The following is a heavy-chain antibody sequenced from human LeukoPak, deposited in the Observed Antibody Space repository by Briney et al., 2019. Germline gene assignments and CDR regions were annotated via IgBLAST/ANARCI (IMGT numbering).Heavy chain of an antibody. J-gene: IGHJ6*02. D-gene: IGHD3-9*01. CDR2: IYHGDSDT. Sequence: GESLKISCKGSGYSFTSYWIGWVRQMRGKGLEWMGNIYHGDSDTRYSPSFQGQVTISADKSISTAYLQWSSLKDSDTAMYYCASSGLYYDILSGYYPTGMDVWGQRTTVTVSS. CDR3: ASSGLYYDILSGYYPTGMDV. CDR1: GYSFTSYW. V-gene: IGHV5-51*01.